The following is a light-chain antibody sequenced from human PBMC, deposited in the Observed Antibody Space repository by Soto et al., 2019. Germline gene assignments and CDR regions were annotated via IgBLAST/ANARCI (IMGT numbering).Light chain of an antibody. V-gene: IGKV3-15*01. CDR2: DAS. CDR1: QSVRSN. Sequence: EIVMTQSPATLSVCPGERATLSCRASQSVRSNLAWYQQKPGQAPRLLIFDASTRATGIPTRFSGGGSGTDFTLTISRLEPEDFAVYYCQQYGSTPRTFGQGTKVAIK. CDR3: QQYGSTPRT. J-gene: IGKJ1*01.